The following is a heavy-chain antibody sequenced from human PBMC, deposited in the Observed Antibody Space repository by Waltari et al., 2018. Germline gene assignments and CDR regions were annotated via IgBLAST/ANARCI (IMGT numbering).Heavy chain of an antibody. J-gene: IGHJ5*02. Sequence: QVQLVESGGGVVQPGGSLRLSCAASGFTFSNHGIPWVRQAPGKGLEWVAFIWSDETNKHYADSVQGRFTISRDNSKNTVFLQMNSLRTEDTAVYYCAKGPDSSGYYSNWFDPWGQGILVTVSS. CDR2: IWSDETNK. CDR3: AKGPDSSGYYSNWFDP. V-gene: IGHV3-30*02. CDR1: GFTFSNHG. D-gene: IGHD3-22*01.